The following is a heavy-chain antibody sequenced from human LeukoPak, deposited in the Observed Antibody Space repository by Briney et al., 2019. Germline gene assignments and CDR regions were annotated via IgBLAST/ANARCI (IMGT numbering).Heavy chain of an antibody. J-gene: IGHJ5*02. CDR2: IIPIFGTA. V-gene: IGHV1-69*13. CDR1: GGTFSSYA. Sequence: ASVKVSCKASGGTFSSYAISWVRQAPGQGLEWMGGIIPIFGTANYAQKFQGRVTITADESASTAYMELSSLRSEDTAVYYCARALRYPNWFDPWGQGTLVTVSS. CDR3: ARALRYPNWFDP. D-gene: IGHD1-1*01.